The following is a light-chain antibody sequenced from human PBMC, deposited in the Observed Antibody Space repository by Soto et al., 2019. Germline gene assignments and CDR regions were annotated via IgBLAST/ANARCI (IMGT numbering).Light chain of an antibody. CDR2: KAS. Sequence: DIQMTQSPSTLSASVGDRVTITCRASQNIYNYLASYQQKPGKAPKPLIYKASTLESGVPSRFSGSGSGKEFTLTISSLQPDDFATYYCHQYSVTSSFGPGTKVDVK. CDR3: HQYSVTSS. CDR1: QNIYNY. V-gene: IGKV1-5*03. J-gene: IGKJ3*01.